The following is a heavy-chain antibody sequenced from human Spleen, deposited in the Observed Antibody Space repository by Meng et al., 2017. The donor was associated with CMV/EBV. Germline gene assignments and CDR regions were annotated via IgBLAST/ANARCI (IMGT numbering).Heavy chain of an antibody. CDR1: GFTFSSYA. CDR2: ISYDGSNK. V-gene: IGHV3-30-3*01. J-gene: IGHJ4*02. D-gene: IGHD7-27*01. Sequence: QVQLVESGXGVVQPGRSLRLSCAASGFTFSSYAMHWVRQAPGKGLEWVAVISYDGSNKYYADSVKGRFTISRDNSKNTLYLQMNSLRAEDTAVYYCARRTGELDYWGQGTLATVSS. CDR3: ARRTGELDY.